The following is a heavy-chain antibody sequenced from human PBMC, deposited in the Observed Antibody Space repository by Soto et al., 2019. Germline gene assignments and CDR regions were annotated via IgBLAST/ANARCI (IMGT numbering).Heavy chain of an antibody. V-gene: IGHV4-4*07. D-gene: IGHD2-15*01. J-gene: IGHJ4*02. CDR1: GGSISSYD. CDR3: ASDGYRSGGSCYSLFY. CDR2: IYTSGIT. Sequence: SETLSLTCTVSGGSISSYDCSWIRQPAGKGLEWIGRIYTSGITNYNPSLKSRVTMSVDTSKNQFSLKLSSVTAADTAVYYCASDGYRSGGSCYSLFYWGQGTLVTLSS.